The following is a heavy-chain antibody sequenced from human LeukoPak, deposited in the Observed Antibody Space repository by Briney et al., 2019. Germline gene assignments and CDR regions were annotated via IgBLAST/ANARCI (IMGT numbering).Heavy chain of an antibody. CDR1: GFTFSSYS. CDR2: ISSSSSYI. D-gene: IGHD5-18*01. J-gene: IGHJ4*02. CDR3: ARDPPPAYVDTAMATI. V-gene: IGHV3-21*01. Sequence: GGSLRLSCAASGFTFSSYSMNWVRQAPGKGLEWVSSISSSSSYIYYADSVKGRFTISRDNAKNSLYLQMNSLRAEDTAVYYCARDPPPAYVDTAMATIWGQGTLVTVSS.